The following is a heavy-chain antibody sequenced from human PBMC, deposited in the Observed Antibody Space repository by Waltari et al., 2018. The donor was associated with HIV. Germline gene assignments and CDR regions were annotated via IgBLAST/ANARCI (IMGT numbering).Heavy chain of an antibody. CDR2: ISGSGGST. J-gene: IGHJ3*02. D-gene: IGHD3-22*01. V-gene: IGHV3-23*01. Sequence: EVQLLESGGGVVQPGGSLRLSCAASGATVRNYAMSWVRQAPGKGLECVLSISGSGGSTYYADSVKGRFTVSRDNSKDTLFLQMNSLRAEDTALYYCAKEGIIVITDAFDIWGQGTMVIVSS. CDR3: AKEGIIVITDAFDI. CDR1: GATVRNYA.